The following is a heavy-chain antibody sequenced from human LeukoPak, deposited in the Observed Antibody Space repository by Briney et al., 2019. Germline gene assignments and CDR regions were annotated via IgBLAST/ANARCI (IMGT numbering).Heavy chain of an antibody. J-gene: IGHJ5*02. D-gene: IGHD6-6*01. Sequence: SETLSLTCAVYGGSFSGYYWSWIRQPPGKGLEWIGEINHSGSTNYNPSLKSRVTISVDTSKNQFSLKLSSVTAADTAVYYCARAPRFGIAARRGGVYWFDPWGQGTLVTVSS. CDR2: INHSGST. V-gene: IGHV4-34*01. CDR3: ARAPRFGIAARRGGVYWFDP. CDR1: GGSFSGYY.